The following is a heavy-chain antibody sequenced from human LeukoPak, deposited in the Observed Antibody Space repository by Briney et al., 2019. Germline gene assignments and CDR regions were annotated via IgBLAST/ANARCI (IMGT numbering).Heavy chain of an antibody. D-gene: IGHD3-9*01. CDR3: AIEHYDILTGYYSPDYYYGMDV. CDR1: GGSFSGYY. CDR2: INHSGST. Sequence: SETLSLTCAVYGGSFSGYYWSWIRQPPGKGLEWIGEINHSGSTNYNPSLKSRVTISVDTSKNQFSLKLSSVTAADTAVYYCAIEHYDILTGYYSPDYYYGMDVWGKGATVTVSS. V-gene: IGHV4-34*01. J-gene: IGHJ6*04.